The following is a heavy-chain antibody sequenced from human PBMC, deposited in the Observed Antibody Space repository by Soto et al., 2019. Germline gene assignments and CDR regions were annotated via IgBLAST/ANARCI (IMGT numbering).Heavy chain of an antibody. V-gene: IGHV1-3*05. Sequence: QVQLVQSGAEEKKPGASVKVSCKASGYTFTHYAMHWVRQAPGQRLEWMGWINAGNGNTKYSPKFQGRVTITRDTSASTAYMELSSLRSEDTAVYYCARVSGYYLPDYWGQGTLVTVSS. D-gene: IGHD5-12*01. J-gene: IGHJ4*02. CDR2: INAGNGNT. CDR3: ARVSGYYLPDY. CDR1: GYTFTHYA.